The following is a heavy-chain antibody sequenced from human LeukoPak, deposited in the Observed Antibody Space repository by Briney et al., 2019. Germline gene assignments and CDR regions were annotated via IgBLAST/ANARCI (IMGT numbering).Heavy chain of an antibody. CDR3: TTDPVTMIVVVTHGAFDI. CDR2: IRSKAYGGTT. Sequence: GGSLRLSCAASGFTFSNAWMSWVRQAPGKGLEWVGFIRSKAYGGTTEYAASVKGRFTISRDDSKSIAYLQMNSLKTEDTAVYYCTTDPVTMIVVVTHGAFDIWGQGTMVTVSS. V-gene: IGHV3-49*04. D-gene: IGHD3-22*01. J-gene: IGHJ3*02. CDR1: GFTFSNAW.